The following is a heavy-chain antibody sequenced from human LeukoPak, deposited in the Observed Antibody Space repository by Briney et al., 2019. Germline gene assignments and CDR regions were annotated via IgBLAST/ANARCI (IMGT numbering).Heavy chain of an antibody. CDR3: ARQRGYDYYFDY. J-gene: IGHJ4*02. Sequence: SETLSLTCIVSGGSISSSNYYWGCIRQPPGKGLEWIGSIYYSGSTYYNLSLKSRVTISVDTSKNQFSLKLSSVTAADTAVYYCARQRGYDYYFDYWGQGTLVTVSS. CDR1: GGSISSSNYY. CDR2: IYYSGST. V-gene: IGHV4-39*01. D-gene: IGHD5-12*01.